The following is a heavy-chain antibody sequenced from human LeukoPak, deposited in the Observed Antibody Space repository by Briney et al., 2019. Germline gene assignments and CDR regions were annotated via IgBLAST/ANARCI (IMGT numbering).Heavy chain of an antibody. J-gene: IGHJ4*02. CDR3: AKYSLRYYDSSGSTYYFDY. D-gene: IGHD3-22*01. V-gene: IGHV3-9*03. CDR1: GSTFDDYA. CDR2: ISWNSGSI. Sequence: GRSLRLSCAASGSTFDDYAMHWVRQAPGMGLEWVSAISWNSGSIVYADSVKGRFTISRDNAKNSLYLQMNSLRAQDMALYYCAKYSLRYYDSSGSTYYFDYWGQGTLVTVST.